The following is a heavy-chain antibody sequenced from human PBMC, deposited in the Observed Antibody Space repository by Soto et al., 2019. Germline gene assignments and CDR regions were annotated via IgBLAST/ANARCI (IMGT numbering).Heavy chain of an antibody. CDR1: GFSFSDYY. CDR3: VRDKYSSGWHPFDY. V-gene: IGHV3-11*01. CDR2: ITSSGITT. Sequence: SCAASGFSFSDYYMSWMRQAPGKGLEWVSYITSSGITTYYADSVTGRFTISRDNAKNSLYLQMNSLRAEDTAVYYCVRDKYSSGWHPFDYWGRGTPVTVSS. D-gene: IGHD6-19*01. J-gene: IGHJ4*02.